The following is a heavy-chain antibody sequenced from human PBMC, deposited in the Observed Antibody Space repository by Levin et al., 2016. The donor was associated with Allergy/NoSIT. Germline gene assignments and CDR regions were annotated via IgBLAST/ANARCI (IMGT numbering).Heavy chain of an antibody. V-gene: IGHV3-23*01. CDR3: AKTLSTSRYYYYGMDV. J-gene: IGHJ6*02. CDR1: GFTFSTYA. Sequence: GESLKISCVASGFTFSTYAMRWVRQAPGKGLEWVSTISGSGSSTWYADSVKGRFTISKDSSENTLYLQMNSLRAEDTAVYYCAKTLSTSRYYYYGMDVWGQGATVTVSS. D-gene: IGHD3-16*01. CDR2: ISGSGSST.